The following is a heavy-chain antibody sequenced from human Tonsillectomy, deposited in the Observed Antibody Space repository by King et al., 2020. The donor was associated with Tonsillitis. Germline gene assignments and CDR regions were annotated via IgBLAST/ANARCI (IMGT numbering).Heavy chain of an antibody. V-gene: IGHV5-51*01. CDR1: GYSFNNYW. D-gene: IGHD3-3*01. CDR2: IYPGDSDT. J-gene: IGHJ4*02. Sequence: VQLVQSGAEVKKPGESLKISCSGSGYSFNNYWIAWVRQMPGKGLEWMGIIYPGDSDTTYSPSFQGQVIISADKSIITAYLQLSRLKASDTAMYYCARSLTIFGTADYWGQGTVVTVSS. CDR3: ARSLTIFGTADY.